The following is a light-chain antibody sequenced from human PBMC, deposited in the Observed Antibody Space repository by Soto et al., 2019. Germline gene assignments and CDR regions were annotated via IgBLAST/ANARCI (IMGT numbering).Light chain of an antibody. CDR2: LGS. CDR1: QSLLHSNGYNY. J-gene: IGKJ1*01. Sequence: DIVMTQSPLSLPVTPGEPASISCRSSQSLLHSNGYNYLDWYLQKPGQSPQLLIYLGSSRASGVPGRFSGGRSGTDSALKISRVGAEDVVIYYCLQALHTPPTVGQGTKVDI. V-gene: IGKV2-28*01. CDR3: LQALHTPPT.